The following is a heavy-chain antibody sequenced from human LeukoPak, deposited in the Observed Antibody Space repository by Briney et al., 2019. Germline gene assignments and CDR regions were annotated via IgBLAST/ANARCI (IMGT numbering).Heavy chain of an antibody. CDR3: ASQPTSVVTAIPANWFDP. CDR2: IYYSGST. J-gene: IGHJ5*02. Sequence: PSETLSLTCTVSGGSISSSSYYWGWIRQPPGKGLEWIGSIYYSGSTYYNPSLKSRVTISVDTSKNQFSLKLSSVTAADTAVYYCASQPTSVVTAIPANWFDPWGQGTLVTVSS. CDR1: GGSISSSSYY. V-gene: IGHV4-39*07. D-gene: IGHD2-21*02.